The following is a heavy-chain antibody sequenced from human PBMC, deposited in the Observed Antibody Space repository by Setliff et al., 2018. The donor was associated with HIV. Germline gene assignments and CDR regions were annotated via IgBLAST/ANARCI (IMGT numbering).Heavy chain of an antibody. CDR2: IYTSRGT. V-gene: IGHV4-4*09. D-gene: IGHD3-10*01. Sequence: TSETLSLTCTVSGGSISGYHWNWLRQTPGKGLEWIGYIYTSRGTNYNHSLRTRVIISVDTSNQFSLKLSSVTAADAAVYYCATSAESGFGIHWGVFNIWGQGTRVTVSS. CDR1: GGSISGYH. CDR3: ATSAESGFGIHWGVFNI. J-gene: IGHJ3*02.